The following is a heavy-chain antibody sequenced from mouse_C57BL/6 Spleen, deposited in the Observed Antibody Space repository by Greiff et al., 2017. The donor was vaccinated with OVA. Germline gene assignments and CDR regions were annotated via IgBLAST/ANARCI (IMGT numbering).Heavy chain of an antibody. V-gene: IGHV2-9-1*01. CDR2: IWTGGGT. CDR1: GFSLTSYA. D-gene: IGHD1-1*01. J-gene: IGHJ4*01. Sequence: QVQLKESGPGLVAPSQSLSITCTVSGFSLTSYAISWVRQPPGKGLEWLGVIWTGGGTNYNSALKSRLSISKDNSKSQVFRKMNRLHTEDTARDYCAKKGYYGPGPMDYWGQGTSVTVSS. CDR3: AKKGYYGPGPMDY.